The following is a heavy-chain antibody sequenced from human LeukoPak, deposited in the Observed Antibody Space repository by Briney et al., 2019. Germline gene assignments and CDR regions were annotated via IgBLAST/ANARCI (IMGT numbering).Heavy chain of an antibody. V-gene: IGHV4-4*07. J-gene: IGHJ6*03. CDR3: ARDYKLLEDYYYYMDV. D-gene: IGHD2-2*01. Sequence: SETLSLTCTVSGGSISSYYWSWIRQPAGKGLEWIGRIYTSGSTNYNPSLKSRVTMSVDTSKNQFSLKLSSVTAADTAVYYCARDYKLLEDYYYYMDVWGKGTTVTVSS. CDR2: IYTSGST. CDR1: GGSISSYY.